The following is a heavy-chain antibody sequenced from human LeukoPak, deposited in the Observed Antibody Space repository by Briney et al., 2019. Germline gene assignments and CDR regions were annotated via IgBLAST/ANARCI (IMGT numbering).Heavy chain of an antibody. D-gene: IGHD5-12*01. Sequence: GGSLRLSCATSGFTFSNCGMSWVRQAPGKGLEWVSAISASGGSTFYADSVKGRFTISRDNSKNTLYLQMNSLRAEDTALYYCAKGRGYSGYDFFDYWGQGTLVTVSS. J-gene: IGHJ4*02. CDR2: ISASGGST. CDR3: AKGRGYSGYDFFDY. V-gene: IGHV3-23*01. CDR1: GFTFSNCG.